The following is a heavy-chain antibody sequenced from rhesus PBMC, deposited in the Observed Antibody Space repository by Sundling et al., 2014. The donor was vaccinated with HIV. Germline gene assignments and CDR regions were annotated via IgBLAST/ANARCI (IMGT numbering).Heavy chain of an antibody. CDR2: IHSSGNKS. J-gene: IGHJ6*01. CDR1: GFTFSSFG. CDR3: AERTLDS. V-gene: IGHV3-103*01. Sequence: EVQLVETGGGLVQPGGSLKLSCVASGFTFSSFGMSWVRQAPGKGLEWVSAIHSSGNKSYYVDSVKGRFTISRDNSKNTLSLQMNSLRAEDTALYYCAERTLDSWGQGVVVTVAS.